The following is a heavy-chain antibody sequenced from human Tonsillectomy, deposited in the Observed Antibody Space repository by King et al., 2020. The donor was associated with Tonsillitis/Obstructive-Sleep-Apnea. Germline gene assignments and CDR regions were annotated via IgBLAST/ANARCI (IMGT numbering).Heavy chain of an antibody. CDR3: ASSNYGDYGPPPLDY. J-gene: IGHJ4*02. Sequence: QLVQSGAEVKKPGSSVKVSCKASGGTFSSYAISWVRHAPGQGLEWMGGIIPIFVTANYEQKFQDRVTITADESTSTAYMELSSLRSEDTAVYYCASSNYGDYGPPPLDYWGQGTLVTVSS. CDR2: IIPIFVTA. CDR1: GGTFSSYA. D-gene: IGHD4-17*01. V-gene: IGHV1-69*12.